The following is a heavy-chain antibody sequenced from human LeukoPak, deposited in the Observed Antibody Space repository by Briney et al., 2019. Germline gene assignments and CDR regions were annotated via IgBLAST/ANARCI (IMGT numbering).Heavy chain of an antibody. D-gene: IGHD1-26*01. CDR1: NYTFTDYA. CDR3: ARAEWEPRLFLDY. Sequence: GASVKVSCMAFNYTFTDYAITWVRQAPGQGLEWMAWISTYNGNTEYAQKFQGRVTVTTDTSTSTAYMELRSLRSDDTAVYYCARAEWEPRLFLDYWGQGTLVTVSS. V-gene: IGHV1-18*01. CDR2: ISTYNGNT. J-gene: IGHJ4*02.